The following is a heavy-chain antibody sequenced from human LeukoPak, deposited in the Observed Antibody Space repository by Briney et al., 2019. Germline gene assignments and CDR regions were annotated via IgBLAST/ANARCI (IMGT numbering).Heavy chain of an antibody. CDR2: LYADGGT. CDR3: ARDQVGCGGDCYGDAFDL. Sequence: QPGGSLTLSCAASGFTVSSDYMNWVRQAPGKGPEWVSVLYADGGTSYADSVKGRFTVSRDNSKNTLYLQMNSLRVEDTAVYYCARDQVGCGGDCYGDAFDLWGQGTLVTVSS. D-gene: IGHD2-21*02. V-gene: IGHV3-66*01. CDR1: GFTVSSDY. J-gene: IGHJ3*01.